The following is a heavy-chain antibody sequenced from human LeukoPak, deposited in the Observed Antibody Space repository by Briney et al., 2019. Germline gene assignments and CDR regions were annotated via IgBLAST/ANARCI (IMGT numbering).Heavy chain of an antibody. J-gene: IGHJ5*02. V-gene: IGHV4-59*01. CDR2: IYYSGSP. D-gene: IGHD1-14*01. Sequence: SETLSLTCTVSGGSISSYYWSWIRQPPGKGLEWIGFIYYSGSPNYNPSLKSRVTISVDTSKNQFSLNLSSVTAADTAVYYCARLSGQNWFDPWGQGTLVTVSS. CDR3: ARLSGQNWFDP. CDR1: GGSISSYY.